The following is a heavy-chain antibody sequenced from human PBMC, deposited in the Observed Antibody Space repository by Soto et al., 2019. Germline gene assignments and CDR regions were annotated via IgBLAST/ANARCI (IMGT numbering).Heavy chain of an antibody. D-gene: IGHD4-17*01. CDR3: ARDPLTSYGDAPEGYFDL. CDR2: IYYSGST. Sequence: QVQLQESGPGLVKPSQTLSLTCTVSGGSISSGDYYWSWIRQPPGKGLEWIGYIYYSGSTYYNPSLKRRFTTSVDTSKHQSSLKLSSVTAADTAVYYCARDPLTSYGDAPEGYFDLWGRGTLVTVSS. CDR1: GGSISSGDYY. V-gene: IGHV4-30-4*01. J-gene: IGHJ2*01.